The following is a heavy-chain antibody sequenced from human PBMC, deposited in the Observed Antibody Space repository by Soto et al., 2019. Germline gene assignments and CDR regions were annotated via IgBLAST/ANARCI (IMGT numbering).Heavy chain of an antibody. Sequence: TLSLTCTVSGGSISSYYWSWIRQPPGQGLEWIGYIYYSGSTNYNPSLKSRVTISVDTSKNQFSLKLSSVTAADTAVYYCARHTYYYGSGNLHSFDYWGQGTLVTVS. J-gene: IGHJ4*02. CDR2: IYYSGST. V-gene: IGHV4-59*08. CDR1: GGSISSYY. CDR3: ARHTYYYGSGNLHSFDY. D-gene: IGHD3-10*01.